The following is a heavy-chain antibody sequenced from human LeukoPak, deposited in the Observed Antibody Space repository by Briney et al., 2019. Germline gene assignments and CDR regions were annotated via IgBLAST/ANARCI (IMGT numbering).Heavy chain of an antibody. CDR2: IYYSGST. CDR3: ARHVSGEYSSGWYDY. J-gene: IGHJ4*02. CDR1: GGSISSGDYY. V-gene: IGHV4-30-4*01. Sequence: SQTLSLTCTVSGGSISSGDYYWSWIRQPPGKGLERIGYIYYSGSTYYNPSLKSRVTISVDTSKNQFSLKLSSVTAADTAVYYCARHVSGEYSSGWYDYWGQGTLVTVSS. D-gene: IGHD6-19*01.